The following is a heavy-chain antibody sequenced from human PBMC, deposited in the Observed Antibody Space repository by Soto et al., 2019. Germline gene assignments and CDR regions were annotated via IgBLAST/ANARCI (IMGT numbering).Heavy chain of an antibody. Sequence: ASVKVSCKASGGTFSTYAISWVRRAPEQGLEWMGRINPNSGGTNYAQKFQGCFTMTRDTSISTAYMELSRLRSDDTAVYYCARSRAVAGTSPLYYFDYWGQGTLVTVAS. D-gene: IGHD6-19*01. CDR1: GGTFSTYA. J-gene: IGHJ4*02. CDR2: INPNSGGT. V-gene: IGHV1-2*04. CDR3: ARSRAVAGTSPLYYFDY.